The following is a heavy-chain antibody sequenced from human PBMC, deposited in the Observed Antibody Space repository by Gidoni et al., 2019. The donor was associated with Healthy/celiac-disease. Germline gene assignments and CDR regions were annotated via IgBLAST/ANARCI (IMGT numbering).Heavy chain of an antibody. CDR2: IYYSGST. CDR1: GGSISSSSYY. V-gene: IGHV4-39*01. D-gene: IGHD6-13*01. J-gene: IGHJ4*02. Sequence: QLQLQESGPGLVKPSETLSLTCTVSGGSISSSSYYWGWIRQPPGKGLEWIGSIYYSGSTYYNPSLKSRVTISVDTSKNQFSLKLSSVTAADTAVYYCARQGQQVWTAAEIDYWGQGTLVTVSS. CDR3: ARQGQQVWTAAEIDY.